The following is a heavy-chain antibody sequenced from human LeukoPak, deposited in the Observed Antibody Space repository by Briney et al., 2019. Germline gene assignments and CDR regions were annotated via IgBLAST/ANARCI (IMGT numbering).Heavy chain of an antibody. CDR2: ISGNGGTT. CDR3: AKGGSLRYYAFDV. D-gene: IGHD3-16*01. V-gene: IGHV3-23*01. J-gene: IGHJ3*01. CDR1: GFTFSSYA. Sequence: PGGSLRLSCAASGFTFSSYAMTWVRQAPGRGLEWVSAISGNGGTTYYADSVKGRFTISRDNSKNTLYLQMNSLRAEDTAVYYCAKGGSLRYYAFDVWGQGTMVPVSS.